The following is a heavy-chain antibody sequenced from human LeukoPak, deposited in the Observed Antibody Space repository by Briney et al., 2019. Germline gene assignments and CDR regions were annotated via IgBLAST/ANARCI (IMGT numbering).Heavy chain of an antibody. V-gene: IGHV3-48*03. J-gene: IGHJ4*02. D-gene: IGHD3-10*01. CDR2: ISSSGSTI. Sequence: GGSLRLSCAASGFTFSSYEMNWVRQAPGKGLEWVSYISSSGSTIYYTDSVKGRFTISRDNAKNSLYLQMNSLRAEDTAVYYCARDLQTVGRGLGDYWGQGTLVTVSS. CDR3: ARDLQTVGRGLGDY. CDR1: GFTFSSYE.